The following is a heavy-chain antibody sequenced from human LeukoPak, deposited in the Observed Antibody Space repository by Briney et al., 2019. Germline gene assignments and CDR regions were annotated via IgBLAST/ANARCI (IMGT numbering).Heavy chain of an antibody. CDR3: ASSLGYCSSTSCLDYGY. CDR2: IIPIFGTA. V-gene: IGHV1-69*01. Sequence: ASVKVSCKASGGTFSSYAISWVRQAPEQGLEWMGGIIPIFGTANYAQKFQGRVTITADESTSTAYMELSSLRSEDTAVYYCASSLGYCSSTSCLDYGYWGQGTLVTVSS. D-gene: IGHD2-2*01. CDR1: GGTFSSYA. J-gene: IGHJ4*02.